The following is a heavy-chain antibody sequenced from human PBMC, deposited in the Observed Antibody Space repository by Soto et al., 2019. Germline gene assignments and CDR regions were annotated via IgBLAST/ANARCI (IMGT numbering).Heavy chain of an antibody. V-gene: IGHV3-33*01. J-gene: IGHJ3*02. Sequence: VAVIWYDGSNKYYADSVKGRFTISRDNSKNTMYLQMNSLRAEDTAVYYCARGWVYGPSAFDIWGQGTMVTVSS. D-gene: IGHD2-8*01. CDR2: IWYDGSNK. CDR3: ARGWVYGPSAFDI.